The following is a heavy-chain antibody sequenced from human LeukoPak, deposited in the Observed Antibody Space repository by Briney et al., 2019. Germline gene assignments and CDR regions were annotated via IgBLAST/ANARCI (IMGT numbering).Heavy chain of an antibody. D-gene: IGHD3-22*01. Sequence: GGSLRLSCAASGFTFSSYWMSWVRQAPGKGLEWVANIKQDGSEKYYVDSVKGRFTISRDNAKNSLYLQMNSLRAEDTAVYYCARDAGDDYYDSSGAFWGQGTLVTVSS. CDR3: ARDAGDDYYDSSGAF. CDR1: GFTFSSYW. J-gene: IGHJ4*02. CDR2: IKQDGSEK. V-gene: IGHV3-7*01.